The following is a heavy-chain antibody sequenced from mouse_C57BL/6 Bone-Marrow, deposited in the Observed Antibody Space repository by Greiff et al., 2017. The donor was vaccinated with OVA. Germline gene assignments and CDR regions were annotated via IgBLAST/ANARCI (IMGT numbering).Heavy chain of an antibody. CDR2: IYPGGGYT. Sequence: QVQLQQSGAELVRPGTSVKMSCKASGYTFTNYWIGWAKQRPGHGLEWIGDIYPGGGYTNYNEKFKGKATLTADKSSSTAYMQFSSLTSEDSAIYYCARLGYYGRYYYAMDYWGQGTSVTVSS. V-gene: IGHV1-63*01. D-gene: IGHD1-1*01. J-gene: IGHJ4*01. CDR1: GYTFTNYW. CDR3: ARLGYYGRYYYAMDY.